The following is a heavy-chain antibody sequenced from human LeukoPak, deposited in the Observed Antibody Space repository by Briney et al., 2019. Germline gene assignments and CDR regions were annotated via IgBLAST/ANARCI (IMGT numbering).Heavy chain of an antibody. V-gene: IGHV1-69*05. CDR3: ARAPPYYDILTDNWFDP. D-gene: IGHD3-9*01. CDR1: GGTFSSYA. CDR2: IIPIFGTA. Sequence: ALVKVSCKASGGTFSSYAISWVRQAPGQGLEWMGRIIPIFGTANYAQKFQGRVTITTDESTSTAYMELSSLRSEDTAVYYCARAPPYYDILTDNWFDPWGQGTLVTVSS. J-gene: IGHJ5*02.